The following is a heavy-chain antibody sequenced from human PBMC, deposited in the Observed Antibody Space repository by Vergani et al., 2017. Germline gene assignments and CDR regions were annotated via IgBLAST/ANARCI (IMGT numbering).Heavy chain of an antibody. Sequence: EVQLLESGGGLVQPGGSLRLSCAASGFTFSTCAMTWVRQAPGKGLEWVSTISSDGGSTYYADSVKGRFTISRDNSKNTLCLQMNSLTAEDTAIYYCAGPQGTSAYYDGGFDYWGQAMLVTVSS. CDR2: ISSDGGST. V-gene: IGHV3-23*01. D-gene: IGHD3-22*01. J-gene: IGHJ4*02. CDR3: AGPQGTSAYYDGGFDY. CDR1: GFTFSTCA.